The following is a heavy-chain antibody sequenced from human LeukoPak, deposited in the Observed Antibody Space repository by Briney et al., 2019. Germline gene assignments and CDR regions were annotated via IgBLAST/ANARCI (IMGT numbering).Heavy chain of an antibody. Sequence: GGSLRLSCAASGFTFSSYGMHWVRQAPGKGLEWVAFIRYDGSNKYYADSVKGRFTISRDNSKNTLYLQMNSLRAEDTAVYYCAKDRARYFDWLTFDYWGQGTLVTVSS. D-gene: IGHD3-9*01. V-gene: IGHV3-30*02. CDR2: IRYDGSNK. CDR3: AKDRARYFDWLTFDY. J-gene: IGHJ4*02. CDR1: GFTFSSYG.